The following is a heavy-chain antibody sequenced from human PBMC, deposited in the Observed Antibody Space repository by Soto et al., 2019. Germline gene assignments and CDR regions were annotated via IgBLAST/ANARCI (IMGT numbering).Heavy chain of an antibody. CDR1: SGSISSSNW. D-gene: IGHD5-12*01. Sequence: PSETLSLTCAVSSGSISSSNWWSWVRQPPGKGLEWIGEIYHSGSTNYNPSLKSRVTISVDKSKNQFSLKLSSVTAADTAVYYCARTNSGYDGRGLDYWGQGTLVTVSS. J-gene: IGHJ4*02. V-gene: IGHV4-4*02. CDR3: ARTNSGYDGRGLDY. CDR2: IYHSGST.